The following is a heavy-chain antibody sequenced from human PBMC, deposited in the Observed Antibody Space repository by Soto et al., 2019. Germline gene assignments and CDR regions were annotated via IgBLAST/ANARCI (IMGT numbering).Heavy chain of an antibody. CDR1: GYTFTSYD. CDR2: MNPNSGNT. D-gene: IGHD3-3*01. J-gene: IGHJ4*02. V-gene: IGHV1-8*01. CDR3: PTRLRFTAKVDY. Sequence: ASVKVSCKASGYTFTSYDINWVRQATGQGLEWMGWMNPNSGNTGYAQKFRGIFTMTRDTSISTAYMELSSLRSEDTAVYYCPTRLRFTAKVDYWGQGTLVTVSS.